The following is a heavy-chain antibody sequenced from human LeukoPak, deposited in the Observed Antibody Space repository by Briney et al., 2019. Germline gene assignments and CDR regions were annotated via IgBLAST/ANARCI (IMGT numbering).Heavy chain of an antibody. D-gene: IGHD2-2*01. Sequence: SETLSLTCTVSGGSISSYYWSWIRQPPGKGLEWIGYIYYSGSTNYNPSLKSRVTISVDTSKNQFSLKLSSVTAADTAVYYCARSPWAVVPAAIRIEITGIPYWFDPWGQGTLVTVSS. CDR1: GGSISSYY. CDR3: ARSPWAVVPAAIRIEITGIPYWFDP. J-gene: IGHJ5*02. CDR2: IYYSGST. V-gene: IGHV4-59*08.